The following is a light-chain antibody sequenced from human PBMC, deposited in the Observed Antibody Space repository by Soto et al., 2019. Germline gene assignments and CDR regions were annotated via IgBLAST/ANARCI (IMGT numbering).Light chain of an antibody. CDR2: KAS. CDR3: QQYNSYLYT. J-gene: IGKJ2*01. V-gene: IGKV1-5*03. CDR1: QSIINW. Sequence: DIQMTQSPSTLSASVGDRVTITCRASQSIINWLAWYQQKPGKAPKLLIYKASSLESGVPSRFSGSGSGTEFTLTISSLQPDDFATYYFQQYNSYLYTFGQGTKLEIK.